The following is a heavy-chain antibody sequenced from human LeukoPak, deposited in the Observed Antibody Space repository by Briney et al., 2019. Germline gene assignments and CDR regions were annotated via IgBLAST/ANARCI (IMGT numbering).Heavy chain of an antibody. D-gene: IGHD3-3*01. CDR2: IRYDGTIK. Sequence: GGSLRLPCAASGFTFSDYGMHWVRQAPGKGLEWVAFIRYDGTIKYYADSVKGRFTISRDNSKNTVYLQMNSLRAADTAVYSCAKESSADFWSGYSYFDYWGQGTLVTVSS. J-gene: IGHJ4*02. CDR1: GFTFSDYG. CDR3: AKESSADFWSGYSYFDY. V-gene: IGHV3-30*02.